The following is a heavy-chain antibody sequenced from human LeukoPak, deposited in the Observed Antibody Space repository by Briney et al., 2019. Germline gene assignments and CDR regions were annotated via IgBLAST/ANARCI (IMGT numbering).Heavy chain of an antibody. J-gene: IGHJ4*02. V-gene: IGHV4-61*01. D-gene: IGHD3-22*01. Sequence: SETLSLTCTVSGGSVSTGSYCWSWIRQPPGRGLEWIVYICYSGSTNYNPSLKSPVTISVDTSKNQFSLRLSSVAAADTAVYYCAREALSGGYPYYFDYWGQGILVTVSS. CDR1: GGSVSTGSYC. CDR2: ICYSGST. CDR3: AREALSGGYPYYFDY.